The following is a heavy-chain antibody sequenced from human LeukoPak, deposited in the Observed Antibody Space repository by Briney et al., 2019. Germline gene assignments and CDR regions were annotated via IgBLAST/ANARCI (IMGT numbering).Heavy chain of an antibody. D-gene: IGHD4-17*01. CDR3: VRGIMYGDYGTFAS. Sequence: ASVKVSCKPSGYTFTDYFLDWVRQASGQGFEWMGWMNPNNGATHYARKFQGRVSMTRDPSISTAYLDLGSLGSDVSAVYFCVRGIMYGDYGTFASWGQGTLVTVSS. V-gene: IGHV1-2*02. CDR1: GYTFTDYF. CDR2: MNPNNGAT. J-gene: IGHJ4*02.